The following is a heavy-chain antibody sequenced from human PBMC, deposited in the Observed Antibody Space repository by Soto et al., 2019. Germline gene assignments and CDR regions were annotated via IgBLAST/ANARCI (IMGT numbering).Heavy chain of an antibody. CDR2: IHSGGDT. J-gene: IGHJ6*02. Sequence: EVQLVESGGDLVQPGGSLRLSCAASGFAVSSNYMTWVRQAPGKWLEWVSVIHSGGDTHYADSVRGRFTISRDNSKNTLYRQMNSLRAEDTAVYYCARSRTGTTYGGMDVWGQGTTVTVSS. V-gene: IGHV3-66*01. D-gene: IGHD1-7*01. CDR1: GFAVSSNY. CDR3: ARSRTGTTYGGMDV.